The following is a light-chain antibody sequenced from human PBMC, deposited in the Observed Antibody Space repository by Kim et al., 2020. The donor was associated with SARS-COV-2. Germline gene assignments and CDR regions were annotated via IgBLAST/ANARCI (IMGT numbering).Light chain of an antibody. CDR2: GKN. Sequence: LGQTIRTTCKGDSVRLLAVSLYQQKPGQAPVLVIYGKNNRPARIPNRFSCSGSGNTASLTITGSQAEDEADYDCNSRDSSGNHLVFGGGTQLTVL. CDR3: NSRDSSGNHLV. V-gene: IGLV3-19*01. CDR1: SVRLLA. J-gene: IGLJ3*02.